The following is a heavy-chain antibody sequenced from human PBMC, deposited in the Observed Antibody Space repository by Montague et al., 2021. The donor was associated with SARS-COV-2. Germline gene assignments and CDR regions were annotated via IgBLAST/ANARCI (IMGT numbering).Heavy chain of an antibody. CDR3: ASQPIPVTGSGEFDY. V-gene: IGHV4-39*01. Sequence: SETRSLTCTVSGSSISSETHYWGWIRQPPGKGLEWIGSIFYSGSTYYNSSLKSRVSISVDTSKNHFSLRLRSATAADTAVYYCASQPIPVTGSGEFDYWGPGTLVTVSS. D-gene: IGHD6-19*01. J-gene: IGHJ4*02. CDR1: GSSISSETHY. CDR2: IFYSGST.